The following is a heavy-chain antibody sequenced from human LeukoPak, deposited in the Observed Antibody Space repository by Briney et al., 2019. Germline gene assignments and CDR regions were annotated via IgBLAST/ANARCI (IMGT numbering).Heavy chain of an antibody. Sequence: GASVKVSCKASGYTSTNYVISWVRQAPGQGLEWMGWISAYNGNTNYAQKLQGRVTMTTDTSTSTVYMELRSLRFDDTAVYYCAYSSAPDVFDIWGQGTMVTVSS. V-gene: IGHV1-18*01. CDR1: GYTSTNYV. CDR3: AYSSAPDVFDI. J-gene: IGHJ3*02. CDR2: ISAYNGNT. D-gene: IGHD6-19*01.